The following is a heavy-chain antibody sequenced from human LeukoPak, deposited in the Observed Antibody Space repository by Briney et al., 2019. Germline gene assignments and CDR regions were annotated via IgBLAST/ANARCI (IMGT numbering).Heavy chain of an antibody. CDR3: AETWQNPLRYYYYMDV. J-gene: IGHJ6*03. V-gene: IGHV3-30*04. CDR1: GFTFSSYA. CDR2: ISYDGSNK. Sequence: PGRSLRLSCAASGFTFSSYAMHWVRQAPGKGLEWVAVISYDGSNKYYADSVKGRFTISRDNSKNTLYLQMNSLRAEDTAVYYCAETWQNPLRYYYYMDVWGKGTTVTVSS.